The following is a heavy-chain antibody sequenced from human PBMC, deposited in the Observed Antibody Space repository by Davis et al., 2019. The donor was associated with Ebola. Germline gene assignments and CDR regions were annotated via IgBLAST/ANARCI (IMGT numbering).Heavy chain of an antibody. J-gene: IGHJ6*02. CDR3: ARDLGYYGSGRLVYYYGMDV. CDR2: INSVGSTT. V-gene: IGHV3-74*01. CDR1: GFTFSNYW. D-gene: IGHD3-10*01. Sequence: HTGGSLRLSCAASGFTFSNYWKHWVRQVPGKGLVWVSRINSVGSTTTYADSVKGRFTISRDNARNTLYLQMNSLRAEDTAVYYCARDLGYYGSGRLVYYYGMDVWGQGTTVTVSS.